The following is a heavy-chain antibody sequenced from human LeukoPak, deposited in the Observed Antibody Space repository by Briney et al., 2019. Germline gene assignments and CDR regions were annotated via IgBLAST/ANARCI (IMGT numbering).Heavy chain of an antibody. Sequence: ASVKASCKASGYTFTSYDINWVRQATGQGLEWMGWMNPNSGNTGYAQKFQGRVTMTRNTSISTAYMELSSLRSEDTAVYYCARGADRIQLWFGELLPEYYFDYWGQGTLVTVSS. V-gene: IGHV1-8*01. D-gene: IGHD3-10*01. J-gene: IGHJ4*02. CDR3: ARGADRIQLWFGELLPEYYFDY. CDR2: MNPNSGNT. CDR1: GYTFTSYD.